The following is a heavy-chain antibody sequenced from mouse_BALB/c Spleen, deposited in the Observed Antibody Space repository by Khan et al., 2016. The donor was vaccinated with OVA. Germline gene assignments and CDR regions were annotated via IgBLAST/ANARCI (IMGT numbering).Heavy chain of an antibody. CDR1: GYTFTSYW. J-gene: IGHJ2*01. CDR3: TIGGFDY. V-gene: IGHV1S81*02. Sequence: QVQLQQPGAELVKPGASVKLSCKASGYTFTSYWMHWVKRRPGQGFEWIGEINPSNGGTNYNEKFKRKATLTVDKSSSTAYMQLSSLTSEDSAVYYCTIGGFDYWGQSTTLTVSS. D-gene: IGHD3-3*01. CDR2: INPSNGGT.